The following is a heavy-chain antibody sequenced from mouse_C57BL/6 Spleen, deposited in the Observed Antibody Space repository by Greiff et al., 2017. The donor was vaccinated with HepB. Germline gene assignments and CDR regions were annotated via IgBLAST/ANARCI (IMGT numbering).Heavy chain of an antibody. J-gene: IGHJ4*01. CDR3: ARTIYYAIDY. V-gene: IGHV1-54*01. CDR2: INPGSGGT. Sequence: QVQLQQSGAELVRPGTSVKVSCKASGYAFTNYLIEWVKQRPGQGLEWIGVINPGSGGTNYNEKFKGKATLTADKSSSTAYMQLSSLTSEDSAVYLCARTIYYAIDYWGQGTSVTVSS. CDR1: GYAFTNYL.